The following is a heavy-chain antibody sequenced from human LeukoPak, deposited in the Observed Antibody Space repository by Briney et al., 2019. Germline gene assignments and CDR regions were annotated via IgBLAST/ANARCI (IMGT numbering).Heavy chain of an antibody. CDR2: ISSSGSTI. CDR3: ARERSYYDSSGYY. V-gene: IGHV3-11*04. J-gene: IGHJ4*02. Sequence: GSLRLSCAASGFTFSDYYMNWIRQAPGKGLEWVSYISSSGSTIYYADSVKGRFTISRDNAKNSLYLQMNSLRAEDTAVYYCARERSYYDSSGYYWGQGTLVTASS. CDR1: GFTFSDYY. D-gene: IGHD3-22*01.